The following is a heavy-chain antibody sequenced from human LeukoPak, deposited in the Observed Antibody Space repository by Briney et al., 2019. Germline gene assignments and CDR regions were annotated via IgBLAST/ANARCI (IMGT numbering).Heavy chain of an antibody. V-gene: IGHV3-21*01. D-gene: IGHD3-3*01. CDR2: ISSSSSCI. CDR3: ARALVLRSAFDY. CDR1: GFTFSSYS. J-gene: IGHJ4*02. Sequence: PGGSLRLSCAASGFTFSSYSMNWVRQAPGKGLEWVSSISSSSSCIYYADSVKGRFTISRDNAKNSLYLQMNSLRSEDTAVYYCARALVLRSAFDYWGQGTLVTVSS.